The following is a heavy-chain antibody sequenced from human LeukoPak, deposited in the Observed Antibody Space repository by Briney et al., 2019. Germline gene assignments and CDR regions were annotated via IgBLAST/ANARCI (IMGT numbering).Heavy chain of an antibody. J-gene: IGHJ6*02. D-gene: IGHD3-10*01. CDR2: ISSSSSYI. CDR3: ARDNYYYGSGGKTEYYYYGMDV. CDR1: GFTFSSYS. Sequence: GGSLRLSCVASGFTFSSYSMNWVRQAPGKGLEWVSSISSSSSYIYYADSVKGRFTISRDNAKNSLYLQMNSLRAEDTAVYYCARDNYYYGSGGKTEYYYYGMDVWGQGTTVTVSS. V-gene: IGHV3-21*01.